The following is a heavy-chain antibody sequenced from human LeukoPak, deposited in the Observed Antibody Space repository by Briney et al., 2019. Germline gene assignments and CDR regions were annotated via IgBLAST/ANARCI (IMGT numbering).Heavy chain of an antibody. CDR1: GYTFTSYD. J-gene: IGHJ4*02. CDR3: ARAKPGIAVAGTVFFDY. CDR2: MNPNSGNT. D-gene: IGHD6-19*01. V-gene: IGHV1-8*01. Sequence: ASVKVSCTASGYTFTSYDINWVRQATGQGLEWMGWMNPNSGNTGYAQKFQGRVTMTRNTSISTAYMELSSLRSEDTAVYYCARAKPGIAVAGTVFFDYWGQGTLVTVSS.